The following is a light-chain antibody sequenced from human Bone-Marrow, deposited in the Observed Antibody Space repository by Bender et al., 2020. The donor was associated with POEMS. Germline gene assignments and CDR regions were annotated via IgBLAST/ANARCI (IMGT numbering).Light chain of an antibody. Sequence: QSALTQPASVSGSPGQSITISCTGSSSDVASYNLVSWYQQHPGKAPKLVISEGKQRPSGVSDRFSGSKFANTASLTISALQAADEADYCCSSYAGSLVIFGGGTKVTV. CDR3: SSYAGSLVI. CDR1: SSDVASYNL. V-gene: IGLV2-23*01. CDR2: EGK. J-gene: IGLJ2*01.